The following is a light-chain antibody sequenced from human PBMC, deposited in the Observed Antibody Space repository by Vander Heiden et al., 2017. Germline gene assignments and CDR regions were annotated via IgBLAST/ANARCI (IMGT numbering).Light chain of an antibody. V-gene: IGKV3-15*01. CDR2: GAS. Sequence: ETVMTQSPATLSVSPGERATPSCRASQSVSSNLAWYQQKPGQAPRLLIYGASTKATGIPARFSGSRSGTEVTLTISSLQSEDFALYYCQQYSNWPPSTFGQGTKLEIK. CDR3: QQYSNWPPST. CDR1: QSVSSN. J-gene: IGKJ2*01.